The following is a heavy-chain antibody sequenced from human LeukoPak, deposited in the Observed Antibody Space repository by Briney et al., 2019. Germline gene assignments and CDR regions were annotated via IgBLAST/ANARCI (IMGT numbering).Heavy chain of an antibody. J-gene: IGHJ6*02. Sequence: KSSETLSLTCAVYGGSFSGYYWSWIRQPPGKGLEWIGEINHSGSTNYNPSLKSRVTISVDTSKNQFSLKLSSVTAADTAVYYCASLVVPPNYYYYYGMDVWGQGTTVTVSS. CDR2: INHSGST. V-gene: IGHV4-34*01. D-gene: IGHD2-2*01. CDR1: GGSFSGYY. CDR3: ASLVVPPNYYYYYGMDV.